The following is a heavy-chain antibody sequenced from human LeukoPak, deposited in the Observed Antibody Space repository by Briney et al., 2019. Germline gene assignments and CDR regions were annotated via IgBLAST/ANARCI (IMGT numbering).Heavy chain of an antibody. J-gene: IGHJ5*02. D-gene: IGHD2-2*01. Sequence: GGSLRLSCVASGFTFTNHAMSWVRQPPGKGLEWVSAISATRGNTYYADSVQGRFSISRDNSKNTLYLQMNSLRAEDTAVYYCAKGSSTTCPCYRDRWGQGTLVTVSS. CDR2: ISATRGNT. CDR1: GFTFTNHA. V-gene: IGHV3-23*01. CDR3: AKGSSTTCPCYRDR.